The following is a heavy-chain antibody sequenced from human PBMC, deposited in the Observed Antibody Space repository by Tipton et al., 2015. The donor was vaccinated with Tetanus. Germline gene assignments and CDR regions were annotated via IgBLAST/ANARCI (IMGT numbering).Heavy chain of an antibody. CDR3: ARRLGPYTGDQIWHFDL. Sequence: QLVQSGAEMKKPGQSLKISCEVSGHNSRSYWISWVRQMPGKGLEWMGIIYPGDSDATYSPSFQGQVTISADRSINTAYLQWSSLKASDTATYYCARRLGPYTGDQIWHFDLWGRGTLVTVSS. J-gene: IGHJ2*01. CDR1: GHNSRSYW. V-gene: IGHV5-51*01. D-gene: IGHD7-27*01. CDR2: IYPGDSDA.